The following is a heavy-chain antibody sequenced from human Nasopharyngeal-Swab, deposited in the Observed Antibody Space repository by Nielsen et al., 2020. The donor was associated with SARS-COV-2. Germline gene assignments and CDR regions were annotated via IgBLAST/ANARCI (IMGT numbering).Heavy chain of an antibody. D-gene: IGHD3-22*01. V-gene: IGHV3-33*01. CDR2: IWYSGSEK. Sequence: GESLKISCAASGFTFNNYGMHWVSQAPGKGLEWVAVIWYSGSEKHYADSVRGRFTISRDNPKNTLYLQMNSLRAEDTAIYYCGRDRYYDSSGFDYWGQGTLVSVSS. J-gene: IGHJ4*02. CDR3: GRDRYYDSSGFDY. CDR1: GFTFNNYG.